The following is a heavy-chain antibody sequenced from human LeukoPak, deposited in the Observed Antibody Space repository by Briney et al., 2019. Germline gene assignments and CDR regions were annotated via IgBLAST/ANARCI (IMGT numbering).Heavy chain of an antibody. CDR2: ISSSSSYI. CDR3: ARDHEGYCSGGSCPLFDY. V-gene: IGHV3-21*01. Sequence: GGSLRLSCAASGFTFSSHWMHWVRQAPGKGLEWVSSISSSSSYIYYAHSVKGRFTISRDNAKNSLYLQMNSLRAEDTAVYYCARDHEGYCSGGSCPLFDYWGQGTLVTVSS. D-gene: IGHD2-15*01. J-gene: IGHJ4*02. CDR1: GFTFSSHW.